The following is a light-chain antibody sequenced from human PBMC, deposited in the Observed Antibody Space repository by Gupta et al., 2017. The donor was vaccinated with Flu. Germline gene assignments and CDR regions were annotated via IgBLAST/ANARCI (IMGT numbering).Light chain of an antibody. Sequence: QVVLTQSPSASASLGASVKLTCTLSSGHITYAIAWHQQQPKKGPRYLMNLNSDGSHSQGDGIPDRFSGSSSGAERYLTISSLQSEDEADYYCQTWGTGIGVFGGGTKLTVL. CDR3: QTWGTGIGV. CDR2: LNSDGSH. V-gene: IGLV4-69*01. CDR1: SGHITYA. J-gene: IGLJ3*02.